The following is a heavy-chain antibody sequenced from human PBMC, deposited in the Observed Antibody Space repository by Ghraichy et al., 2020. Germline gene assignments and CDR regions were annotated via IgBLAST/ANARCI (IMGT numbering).Heavy chain of an antibody. D-gene: IGHD4-17*01. Sequence: GGSLRLSCAASGFTFSSYSMNWVRQAPGKGLEWVSYINSSSSTIYYADSVKGRFTISRDNAKNSLYLQMNSLRAEDTAVYYCARYGTTPKAFDIWGQGTMVTVSS. CDR2: INSSSSTI. J-gene: IGHJ3*02. CDR3: ARYGTTPKAFDI. V-gene: IGHV3-48*04. CDR1: GFTFSSYS.